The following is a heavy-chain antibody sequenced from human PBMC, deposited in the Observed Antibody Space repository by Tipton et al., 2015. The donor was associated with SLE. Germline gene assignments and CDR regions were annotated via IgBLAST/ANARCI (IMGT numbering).Heavy chain of an antibody. J-gene: IGHJ2*01. CDR3: AREPLEVREWFDL. CDR2: IFHSGST. CDR1: GGSISTYY. D-gene: IGHD3-3*01. V-gene: IGHV4-59*01. Sequence: GLVKPSETLSLTCTVSGGSISTYYWSWIRQSPGTGLEWIGNIFHSGSTKYNPSLKSRVTISVDTSKNQFSMRLSSVTAADTAVYYCAREPLEVREWFDLWGRGTLVTVSS.